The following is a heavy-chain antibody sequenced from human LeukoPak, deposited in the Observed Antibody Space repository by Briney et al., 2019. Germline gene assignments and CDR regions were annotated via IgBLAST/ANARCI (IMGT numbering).Heavy chain of an antibody. Sequence: PGGSLRLSCAASGFTFSSYGIHWVRQAPGKGLEWVAVTSYDGNNKYYAESVKGRFTISRDNSKSMLYLQMNSLRPEDTAVYYCARGEDGFWSGYVEHWGQGTLVTVSP. J-gene: IGHJ1*01. V-gene: IGHV3-30*03. D-gene: IGHD3-3*01. CDR2: TSYDGNNK. CDR1: GFTFSSYG. CDR3: ARGEDGFWSGYVEH.